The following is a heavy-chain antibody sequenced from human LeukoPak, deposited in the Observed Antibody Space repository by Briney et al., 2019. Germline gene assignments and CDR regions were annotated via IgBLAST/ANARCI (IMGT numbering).Heavy chain of an antibody. CDR1: GFRFSNYG. Sequence: PGGSLRLSCAASGFRFSNYGMHWVRQAPGKGLEWVAFIRYDGSNKYYGDSVKDRFSISRDNSKNTLYLQMSSLRAEDTAVYYCAKVPCSTTTCYSYYMDVWAKGTTVTVSS. D-gene: IGHD2/OR15-2a*01. CDR3: AKVPCSTTTCYSYYMDV. V-gene: IGHV3-30*02. J-gene: IGHJ6*03. CDR2: IRYDGSNK.